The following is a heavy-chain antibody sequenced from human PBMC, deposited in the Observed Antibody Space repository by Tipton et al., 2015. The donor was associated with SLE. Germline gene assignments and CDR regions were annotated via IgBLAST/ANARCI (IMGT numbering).Heavy chain of an antibody. CDR1: GGSIRSHY. Sequence: TLSLTCTVSGGSIRSHYWSWIRQPPGKGLEWIGYIYYSGSTSYIPSLKGRITISIDTSKNQFSLKLRSVTAADTAVYYCARDFGLAWFDPWGQGTLVTVSS. D-gene: IGHD3-16*01. CDR2: IYYSGST. V-gene: IGHV4-59*11. J-gene: IGHJ5*02. CDR3: ARDFGLAWFDP.